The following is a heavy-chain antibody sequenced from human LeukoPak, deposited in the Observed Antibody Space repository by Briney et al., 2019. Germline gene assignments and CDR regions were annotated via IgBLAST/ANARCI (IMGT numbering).Heavy chain of an antibody. J-gene: IGHJ4*02. D-gene: IGHD3-10*01. Sequence: ASVKVSCKASGYTFTSYGIRWVRQAPGQGLEGMGWISAYNGNTNYAQKLQGRVTMTTDTSTSTAYMELRSLRSDDTAVYYCARAHVVRGVIIVDYWGQGTLVTVSS. V-gene: IGHV1-18*01. CDR1: GYTFTSYG. CDR3: ARAHVVRGVIIVDY. CDR2: ISAYNGNT.